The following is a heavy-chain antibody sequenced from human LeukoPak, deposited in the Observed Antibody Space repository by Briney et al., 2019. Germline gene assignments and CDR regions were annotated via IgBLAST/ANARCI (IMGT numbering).Heavy chain of an antibody. J-gene: IGHJ4*02. Sequence: GGSPRLSCAASGFTFSNLWMSWVRQAPGKGLKWVANIKQDGSEKYYVDSVKGRFTISRDNAQNSLYLQMNSLRAEDTAIYYCATSTAAAGTDWGQGTLVTVSS. CDR1: GFTFSNLW. CDR2: IKQDGSEK. D-gene: IGHD6-13*01. CDR3: ATSTAAAGTD. V-gene: IGHV3-7*03.